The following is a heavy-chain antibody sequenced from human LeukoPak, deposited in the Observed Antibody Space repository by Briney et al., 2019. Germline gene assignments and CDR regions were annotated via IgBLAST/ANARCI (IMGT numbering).Heavy chain of an antibody. CDR3: ARDGRRPYDSGNYVSYYFDY. J-gene: IGHJ4*02. Sequence: PGGSLRLSCSASGFTFSTYWMTWVRQAPGKGLEWVANIKQDGSDKYYVDSVKGRFSISRDNAKNSLYLQMNSLTAEDTALYYCARDGRRPYDSGNYVSYYFDYWGQGTLVTVSS. CDR2: IKQDGSDK. D-gene: IGHD3-3*01. CDR1: GFTFSTYW. V-gene: IGHV3-7*01.